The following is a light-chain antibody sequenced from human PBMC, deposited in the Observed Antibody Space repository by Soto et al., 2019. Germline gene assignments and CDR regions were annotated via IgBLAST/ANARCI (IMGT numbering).Light chain of an antibody. CDR1: QSVRSN. Sequence: EIVMTQSPATLSVSPGERATLSCRASQSVRSNFAWYQQKTGQAPRLLLYGASTRATGFPARFSGSGSGTEFTLTSSIQQSEDFAVYYRQQYNNSPLTFGGGTKVEIK. CDR3: QQYNNSPLT. V-gene: IGKV3-15*01. J-gene: IGKJ4*01. CDR2: GAS.